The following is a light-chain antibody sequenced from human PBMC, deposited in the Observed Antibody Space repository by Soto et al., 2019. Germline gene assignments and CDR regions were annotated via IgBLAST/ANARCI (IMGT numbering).Light chain of an antibody. CDR1: SSDVGGYNY. J-gene: IGLJ3*02. Sequence: QSALTQPPSAAGSPGQSVTISCTGTSSDVGGYNYVSWYQQYPGRAPKLMIYEVTKQPSGVTDRFSSSKSGNTASLTVSGLQAEDETDYNCSSYAASNNFYFVFVGGTK. V-gene: IGLV2-8*01. CDR2: EVT. CDR3: SSYAASNNFYFV.